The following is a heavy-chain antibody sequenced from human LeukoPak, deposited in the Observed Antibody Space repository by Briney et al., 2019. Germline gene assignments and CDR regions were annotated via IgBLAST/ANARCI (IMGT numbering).Heavy chain of an antibody. CDR1: GFTFSSYA. D-gene: IGHD2-2*01. Sequence: PGGSLRLSCAVSGFTFSSYATGWVRQAPGKGLEWDSAISGSGGSTYYADSVKGRLTISRDNSKNTLYLQMNSLRAEDTAVYYCANNPCSSTRCTGGYYYYGMDVWGKGTTVTVSS. CDR2: ISGSGGST. V-gene: IGHV3-23*01. J-gene: IGHJ6*04. CDR3: ANNPCSSTRCTGGYYYYGMDV.